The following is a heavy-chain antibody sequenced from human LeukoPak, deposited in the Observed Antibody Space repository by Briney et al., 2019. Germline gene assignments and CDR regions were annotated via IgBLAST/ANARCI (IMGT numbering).Heavy chain of an antibody. Sequence: GGSLRLSCAASGFTVSSNYMSWVRQAPGKGLECVSVFYSGGDTYYADSVKGRFTISRDNSKNTLYLQMNSLRAEDTAVYYCAKWAQGWNSPFDYWGQGTLVTVSS. D-gene: IGHD1-7*01. V-gene: IGHV3-53*01. J-gene: IGHJ4*02. CDR3: AKWAQGWNSPFDY. CDR1: GFTVSSNY. CDR2: FYSGGDT.